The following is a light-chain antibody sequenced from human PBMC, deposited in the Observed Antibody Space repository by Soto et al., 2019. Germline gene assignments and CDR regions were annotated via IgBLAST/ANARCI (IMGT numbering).Light chain of an antibody. J-gene: IGKJ2*01. V-gene: IGKV3-20*01. CDR3: HQYGSSPYT. CDR1: QSVRSSY. CDR2: GAS. Sequence: EIVLTQSPGTLSLSPGERATLSCRASQSVRSSYLAWYQQKPGQDPRLLIYGASSRATGIPDRFSGSGSGTNFNLTISRLEPEDFAVYYCHQYGSSPYTFGQGTNLESK.